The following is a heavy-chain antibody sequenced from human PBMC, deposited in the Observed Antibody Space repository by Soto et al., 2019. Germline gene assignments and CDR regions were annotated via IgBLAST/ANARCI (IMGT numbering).Heavy chain of an antibody. V-gene: IGHV1-2*04. CDR1: GYTFTGYY. Sequence: ASVKVSCKASGYTFTGYYMHWVRQAPGQGLEWMGWINPNSGGTNYAQKFQGWVTMTRDTSISTAYMELSRLRSDDPAVYYCARGSDYGDYGYDYWGQGTLVTVSS. CDR3: ARGSDYGDYGYDY. CDR2: INPNSGGT. J-gene: IGHJ4*02. D-gene: IGHD4-17*01.